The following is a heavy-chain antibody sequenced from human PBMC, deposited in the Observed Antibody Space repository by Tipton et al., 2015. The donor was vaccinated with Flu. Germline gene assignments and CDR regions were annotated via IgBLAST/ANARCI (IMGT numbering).Heavy chain of an antibody. CDR2: IPYSGST. Sequence: TLSLTCTVSGDSIRGYHWSWIRQSPEKGLEWIGYIPYSGSTNYNPSLKSRVTISVDTSRNQFSLNLRSVTAADTAVYYCARDRTTTASAPASFYYYGMEVSGQGTSVTVAS. D-gene: IGHD2/OR15-2a*01. J-gene: IGHJ6*02. CDR3: ARDRTTTASAPASFYYYGMEV. V-gene: IGHV4-59*01. CDR1: GDSIRGYH.